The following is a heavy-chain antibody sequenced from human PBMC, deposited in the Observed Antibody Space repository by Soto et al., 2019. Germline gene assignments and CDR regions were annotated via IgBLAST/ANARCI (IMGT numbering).Heavy chain of an antibody. V-gene: IGHV4-39*07. CDR2: IYYSGST. Sequence: PSETLSLTCTVSGGSITSSSYYWGWIRQPPGKGLEWIGSIYYSGSTYYNPSLKNRVTISVDTSKNQFSLKLSSVTAADTAVYYCARMVVTTIQIYFDYWGQGTLVTVSS. CDR3: ARMVVTTIQIYFDY. CDR1: GGSITSSSYY. D-gene: IGHD2-21*02. J-gene: IGHJ4*02.